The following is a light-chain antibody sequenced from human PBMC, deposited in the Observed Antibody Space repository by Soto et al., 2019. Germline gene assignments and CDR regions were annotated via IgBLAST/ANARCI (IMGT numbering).Light chain of an antibody. V-gene: IGKV3-11*01. J-gene: IGKJ5*01. CDR1: PTLANY. Sequence: EVVLKQSPGTLSLSPGERATLSCRASPTLANYLAWYQQGPGQGPMLHIDYTTDRATGVPSSFSGSGSGTDFTITSIGLEDDEVAFCNQRQGWHPDTFGQGTRLEI. CDR3: RQGWHPDT. CDR2: YTT.